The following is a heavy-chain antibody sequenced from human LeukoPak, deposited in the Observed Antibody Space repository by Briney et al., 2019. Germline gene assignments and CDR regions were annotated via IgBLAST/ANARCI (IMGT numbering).Heavy chain of an antibody. CDR3: ARNAGGWRDAFDI. V-gene: IGHV3-23*01. D-gene: IGHD6-19*01. Sequence: GGSLRLSCAASGFTFNSYAMSWVRQAPWERLQWVSGISDSGGNTYYADSVKGRFTISRDNSKNTLYLQMNSLRAEDTAVYYCARNAGGWRDAFDIWGQGTMVTVSS. CDR1: GFTFNSYA. J-gene: IGHJ3*02. CDR2: ISDSGGNT.